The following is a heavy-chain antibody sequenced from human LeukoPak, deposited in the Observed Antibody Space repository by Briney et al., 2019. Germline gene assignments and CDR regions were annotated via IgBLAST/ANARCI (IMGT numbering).Heavy chain of an antibody. CDR1: GYTFISYG. D-gene: IGHD6-13*01. CDR2: ISAYNGNT. Sequence: ASVKVSCKASGYTFISYGISWVRQAPGQGLEWMGWISAYNGNTNYAQKLQGRVTMTTDTSTSTAYMELRSLRSDDTAVYYCAAVTSSSSWYYFDYWGQGTLVTVSS. J-gene: IGHJ4*02. CDR3: AAVTSSSSWYYFDY. V-gene: IGHV1-18*01.